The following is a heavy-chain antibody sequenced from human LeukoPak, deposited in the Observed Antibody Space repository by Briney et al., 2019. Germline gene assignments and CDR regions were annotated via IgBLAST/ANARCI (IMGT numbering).Heavy chain of an antibody. CDR1: GGTFSSYA. CDR2: IISIFGTA. CDR3: AREGAMVRVFDL. D-gene: IGHD3-10*01. J-gene: IGHJ2*01. Sequence: GASVKVSCKASGGTFSSYAISWVRQAPGQGLEWMGGIISIFGTANYAQKFQGRVTITTDESTSTAYMELSSLRAEDTAVYYCAREGAMVRVFDLWGRGTLVTVSS. V-gene: IGHV1-69*05.